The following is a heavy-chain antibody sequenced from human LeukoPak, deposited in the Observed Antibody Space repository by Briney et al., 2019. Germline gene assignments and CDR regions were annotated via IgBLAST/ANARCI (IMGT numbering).Heavy chain of an antibody. CDR3: ARVGHIVAAGTYDW. Sequence: SETLSLTCTVSGASISSYYWSWIRQPPGKGLEWIGYISYSGSPNYNPSLKSRVTISADTSKNQFSPNLSSVTAADTAVYYCARVGHIVAAGTYDWWGQGTLVIVSS. J-gene: IGHJ4*02. CDR2: ISYSGSP. D-gene: IGHD6-13*01. CDR1: GASISSYY. V-gene: IGHV4-59*08.